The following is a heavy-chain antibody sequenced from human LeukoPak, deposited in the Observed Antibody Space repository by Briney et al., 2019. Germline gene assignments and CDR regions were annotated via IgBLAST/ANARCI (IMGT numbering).Heavy chain of an antibody. D-gene: IGHD5-18*01. V-gene: IGHV3-23*01. CDR1: GFTFSSYA. CDR2: ISGSGGST. CDR3: ASGYSHGFN. Sequence: PGGSLRLSCAASGFTFSSYAMSWVRQAPGKGLEWVSAISGSGGSTYYADSVKGRFTISRDNAKNSLYLQMHNLRAEDTAVYYCASGYSHGFNWGQGTMVTVSS. J-gene: IGHJ4*02.